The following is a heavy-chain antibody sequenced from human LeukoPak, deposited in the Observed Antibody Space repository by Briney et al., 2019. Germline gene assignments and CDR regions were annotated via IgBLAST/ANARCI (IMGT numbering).Heavy chain of an antibody. CDR2: ISYDGSNK. D-gene: IGHD1-7*01. Sequence: GRSLRLSCAASGFTFSSYDMHWVRQAPGKGLEWVAVISYDGSNKYYADSVKGRFTISRDNSKNTLYLQMSRLRPEDTALYYCARDFGTTVFNWLDPWGQGTLVTVSS. CDR3: ARDFGTTVFNWLDP. V-gene: IGHV3-30-3*01. J-gene: IGHJ5*02. CDR1: GFTFSSYD.